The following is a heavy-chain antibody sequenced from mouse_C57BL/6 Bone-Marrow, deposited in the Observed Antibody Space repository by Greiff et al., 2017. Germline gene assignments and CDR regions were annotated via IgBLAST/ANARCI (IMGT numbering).Heavy chain of an antibody. CDR2: IYPGDGDT. CDR1: GYAFSSYW. CDR3: ARRSYYGAMDY. D-gene: IGHD1-1*01. V-gene: IGHV1-80*01. J-gene: IGHJ4*01. Sequence: VQLQQSGAELVKPGASVKISCKASGYAFSSYWMNWVKQRPGKGLEWIGQIYPGDGDTNYNGKLKGKATLTADRSSSTDYMQLSSLTSEDSAVYFCARRSYYGAMDYCGQGTSVTVSS.